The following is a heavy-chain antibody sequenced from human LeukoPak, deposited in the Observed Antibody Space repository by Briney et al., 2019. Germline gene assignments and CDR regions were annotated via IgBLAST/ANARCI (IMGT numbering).Heavy chain of an antibody. CDR3: ARHGYRGFGIDYYYYGMDV. Sequence: GESLKISCKGSGYSFTSYWIGWVRQMPGKGLEWMGIIYPGDSDTRYSPSFQGQVTISADKSISTAYLQWSSLKASDTAMYYCARHGYRGFGIDYYYYGMDVWGQGTTVTVSS. CDR1: GYSFTSYW. CDR2: IYPGDSDT. D-gene: IGHD1-26*01. J-gene: IGHJ6*02. V-gene: IGHV5-51*01.